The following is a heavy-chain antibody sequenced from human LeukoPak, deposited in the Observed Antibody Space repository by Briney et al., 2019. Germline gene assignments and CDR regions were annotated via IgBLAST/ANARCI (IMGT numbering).Heavy chain of an antibody. CDR2: ISSDESIT. CDR3: ARKTYDSTGLTPFPGVFDI. Sequence: GGSLRLSCAASGFTFSNYWMHWVRQAPGKGLVWVSRISSDESITSYADSVKGRFTISRDNAKNTLFLLMNGLRAEDTAVYYCARKTYDSTGLTPFPGVFDIWGQGTMVTVSS. V-gene: IGHV3-74*01. CDR1: GFTFSNYW. D-gene: IGHD3-22*01. J-gene: IGHJ3*02.